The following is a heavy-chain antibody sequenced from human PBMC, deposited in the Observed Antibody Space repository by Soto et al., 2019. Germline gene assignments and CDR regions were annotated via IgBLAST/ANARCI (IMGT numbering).Heavy chain of an antibody. V-gene: IGHV3-11*06. CDR2: ISGSSRYT. CDR1: GSQYSAHY. Sequence: PGGSMILSCEAAGSQYSAHYINWISQAPGKGLEWVSYISGSSRYTNFADSVKGRFTISRDNAKNSLYLQMNSLRAEDTAVYYCARHTSGWHYYDYWGQRSQVTFSS. D-gene: IGHD6-19*01. CDR3: ARHTSGWHYYDY. J-gene: IGHJ4*02.